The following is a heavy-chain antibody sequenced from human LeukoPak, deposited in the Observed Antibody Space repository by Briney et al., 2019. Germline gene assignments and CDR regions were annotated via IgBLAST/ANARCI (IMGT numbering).Heavy chain of an antibody. D-gene: IGHD2-2*01. CDR3: ARAGYCSSTSCYFGPRFDY. J-gene: IGHJ4*02. Sequence: SETLSLTCTVSGGSISSGGYYWSWIRQHPGKGLEWIGYIYYSGSIYYNPSLKSRVTISVDTSKNQFSLKLSSVTAADTAVYYCARAGYCSSTSCYFGPRFDYWGQGTLVTVSS. V-gene: IGHV4-31*03. CDR1: GGSISSGGYY. CDR2: IYYSGSI.